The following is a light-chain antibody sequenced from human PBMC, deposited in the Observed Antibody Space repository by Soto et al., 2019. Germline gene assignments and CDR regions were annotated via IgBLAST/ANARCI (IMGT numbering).Light chain of an antibody. Sequence: QLVLTQSPSASASLGASVKLTCTLSSGHSSYAIAWHQQQPEQGPRSLMKLSSDGSHSKGDGIPDRFSGSSSGAERYLTISSLQSEDEADYYWQTRDTGARVVFGGGTKLTVL. CDR2: LSSDGSH. J-gene: IGLJ2*01. CDR3: QTRDTGARVV. CDR1: SGHSSYA. V-gene: IGLV4-69*01.